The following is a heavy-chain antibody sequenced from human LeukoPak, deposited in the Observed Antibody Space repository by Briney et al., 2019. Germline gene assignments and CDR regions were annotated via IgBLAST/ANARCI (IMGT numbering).Heavy chain of an antibody. CDR3: AKVPMITFGGVTHFDY. J-gene: IGHJ4*02. CDR1: GFTFSSYW. Sequence: GGSLRLSCAASGFTFSSYWMSWVRQAPGKGLEWVANIKQDGSEKCYVDSVKGRFTISRDNSKNTLYLQMNSLRAEDTAVYYCAKVPMITFGGVTHFDYWGQGTLVTVSS. D-gene: IGHD3-16*01. V-gene: IGHV3-7*03. CDR2: IKQDGSEK.